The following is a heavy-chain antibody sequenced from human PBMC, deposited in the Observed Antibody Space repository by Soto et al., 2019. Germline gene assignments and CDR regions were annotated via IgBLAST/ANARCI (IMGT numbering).Heavy chain of an antibody. Sequence: EASVKVSCKASGYTFTSYYMHWVRQAPGQGLEWMGIINPAGGSTNYAQKFQGRVTMTRDTSTSTVYMQLSSLRSEDTAVYYCARDIAYCGGDCYSAHHAFDIWGQGTMVTVSS. J-gene: IGHJ3*02. D-gene: IGHD2-21*02. CDR3: ARDIAYCGGDCYSAHHAFDI. CDR1: GYTFTSYY. V-gene: IGHV1-46*01. CDR2: INPAGGST.